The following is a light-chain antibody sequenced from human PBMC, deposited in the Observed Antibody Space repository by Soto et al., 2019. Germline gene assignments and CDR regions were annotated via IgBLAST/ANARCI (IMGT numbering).Light chain of an antibody. CDR3: LQDINYPWT. J-gene: IGKJ1*01. CDR2: SVS. CDR1: QRVYNW. V-gene: IGKV1-6*01. Sequence: AIEMTQYPSTVSASVGARVTITCRASQRVYNWLASYQQKPGQSPKLLISSVSTLQSGVPPRFSGSGSGTDFNLDISSLQPEDSATYYCLQDINYPWTFGQGTKVDIK.